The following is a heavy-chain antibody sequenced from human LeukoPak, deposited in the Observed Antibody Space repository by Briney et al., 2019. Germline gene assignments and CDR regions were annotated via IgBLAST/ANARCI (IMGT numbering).Heavy chain of an antibody. CDR2: ISYDGSNK. D-gene: IGHD3-9*01. J-gene: IGHJ4*02. CDR1: GFTFSSYA. CDR3: ARGSLTGYYTKYYFDY. V-gene: IGHV3-30-3*01. Sequence: GGSLRLSCAASGFTFSSYAMHWVRQAPGKGLECVAVISYDGSNKYYADSVKGRFTISRDNSKNTLYLQMNSLRAEDTAVYYCARGSLTGYYTKYYFDYWGQGTLVTVSS.